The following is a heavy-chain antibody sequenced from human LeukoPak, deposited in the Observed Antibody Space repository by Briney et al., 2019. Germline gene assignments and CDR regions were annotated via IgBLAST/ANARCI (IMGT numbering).Heavy chain of an antibody. CDR2: INPVDSDT. J-gene: IGHJ5*02. V-gene: IGHV5-51*01. CDR3: ARHVRYCSGGTCYSRWVDP. Sequence: GESLKISCKGSGYSFTTYWIGWVRQMPGIGLGWMGIINPVDSDTRYSPSFQGQVTISADKSISTAYLQWSSLKASDTAMYYCARHVRYCSGGTCYSRWVDPWGQGTLVTVSS. D-gene: IGHD2-15*01. CDR1: GYSFTTYW.